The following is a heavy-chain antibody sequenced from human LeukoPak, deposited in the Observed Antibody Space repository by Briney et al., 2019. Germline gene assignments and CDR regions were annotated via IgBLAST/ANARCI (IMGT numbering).Heavy chain of an antibody. CDR3: ARGTAGYHSSYFDY. D-gene: IGHD3-16*02. J-gene: IGHJ4*02. Sequence: GGSLRLSCAASGFTFGSPWMHWVRQAPGKGLVWVSRINSDGSATAYADSVKGRFTISGDNAENTLYLRMNSLRAEDTAVYYCARGTAGYHSSYFDYWGQGTLVTVSS. CDR1: GFTFGSPW. V-gene: IGHV3-74*01. CDR2: INSDGSAT.